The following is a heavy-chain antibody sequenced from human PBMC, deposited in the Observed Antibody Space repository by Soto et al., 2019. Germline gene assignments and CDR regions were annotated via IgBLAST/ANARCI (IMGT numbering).Heavy chain of an antibody. CDR2: INPATGAA. CDR3: ARGGGVGVAGSAAFDM. V-gene: IGHV1-2*02. CDR1: GYPVTAYY. Sequence: QLHLVQSGAVVKKPGASVTVSCSASGYPVTAYYMHWVRQAPGRGLEWMGGINPATGAAKYTQTFQGRVTMTRDTSTSTVFMELRGLTSEHTAVFYCARGGGVGVAGSAAFDMWGQGTLVTVSS. D-gene: IGHD3-3*01. J-gene: IGHJ3*02.